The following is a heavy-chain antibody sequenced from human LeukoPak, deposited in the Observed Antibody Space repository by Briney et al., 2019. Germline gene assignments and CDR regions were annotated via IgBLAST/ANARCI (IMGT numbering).Heavy chain of an antibody. CDR3: ARFCSSTSCYWGGAFDI. D-gene: IGHD2-2*01. J-gene: IGHJ3*02. Sequence: SETLSLTCAVSGYSISSGYYWGWIRQPAGKGLEWIGRIYTSGSTNYDPSLKSRVTMSVDTSKNQFSLKLSSVTAADTAVYYCARFCSSTSCYWGGAFDIWGQGTMVTVSS. V-gene: IGHV4-4*07. CDR2: IYTSGST. CDR1: GYSISSGYY.